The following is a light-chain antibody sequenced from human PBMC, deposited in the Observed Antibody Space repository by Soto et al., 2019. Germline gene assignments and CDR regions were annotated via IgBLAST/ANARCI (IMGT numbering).Light chain of an antibody. J-gene: IGLJ1*01. CDR1: NIGGKS. Sequence: SYELTQPPSVSVAPGQTARITCGGNNIGGKSVYWYQQKPGQAPVLVVYDDSDRPSGIPERFSGSNSVNTATLTIGRVAAGDEADYYCQVWESGRGVFGTGTKVTV. V-gene: IGLV3-21*02. CDR2: DDS. CDR3: QVWESGRGV.